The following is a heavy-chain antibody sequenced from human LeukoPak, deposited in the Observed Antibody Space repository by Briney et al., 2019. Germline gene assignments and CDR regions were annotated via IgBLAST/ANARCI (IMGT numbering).Heavy chain of an antibody. V-gene: IGHV1-58*02. J-gene: IGHJ6*02. CDR3: AAESPHYYYYGMDV. Sequence: ASAKVSCKASGFTFTSSAMQWVRQARGQRLEWIGWIVVGSGNTNYAQKFQERVTITRDMSTSTAYMELSSLRSEDTAVYYCAAESPHYYYYGMDVWGQGTTVTVSS. CDR1: GFTFTSSA. CDR2: IVVGSGNT.